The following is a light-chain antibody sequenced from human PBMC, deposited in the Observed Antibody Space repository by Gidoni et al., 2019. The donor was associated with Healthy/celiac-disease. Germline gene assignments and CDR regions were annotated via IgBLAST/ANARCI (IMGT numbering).Light chain of an antibody. CDR3: QQRSNWPPGLT. Sequence: EIVLTQSPATLSLSPGARATLSCRASQSVSSYVAWYQQKPGQAPRLLIYDASNRAPGIPARFSGSGSGTDFTLTISSLEPEDFAVYYCQQRSNWPPGLTFGGGTKVEIK. CDR1: QSVSSY. J-gene: IGKJ4*01. CDR2: DAS. V-gene: IGKV3-11*01.